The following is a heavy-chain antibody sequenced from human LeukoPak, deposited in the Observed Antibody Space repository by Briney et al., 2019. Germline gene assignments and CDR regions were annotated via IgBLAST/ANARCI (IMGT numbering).Heavy chain of an antibody. Sequence: PGGSLRLSCAASGFNFDDYGMSWVRQAPGKGLECVSIIYSGGSTYYADSVKGRFTISRDNAKNSLDLQMNSLRAEDTAVYYCARVARYGDYIGGSDYWGQGALVTVSS. D-gene: IGHD4-17*01. CDR1: GFNFDDYG. CDR2: IYSGGST. J-gene: IGHJ4*02. V-gene: IGHV3-20*04. CDR3: ARVARYGDYIGGSDY.